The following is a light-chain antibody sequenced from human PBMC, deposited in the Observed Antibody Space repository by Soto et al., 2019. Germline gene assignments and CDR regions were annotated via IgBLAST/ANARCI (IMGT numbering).Light chain of an antibody. CDR3: QQLNSFT. J-gene: IGKJ2*01. Sequence: IQLTQSPSSLSASVGDRVTITCRASQGITSYLAWDQQKPGKAPKLLIYAASTLQSGVPSRFSGSGSGTDFTLTISSLQPEEFATYYCQQLNSFTFGQGTKLEIK. CDR2: AAS. CDR1: QGITSY. V-gene: IGKV1-9*01.